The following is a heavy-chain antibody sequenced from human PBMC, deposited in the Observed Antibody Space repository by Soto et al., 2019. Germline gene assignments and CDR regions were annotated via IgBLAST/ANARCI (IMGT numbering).Heavy chain of an antibody. J-gene: IGHJ4*02. CDR1: GFTFSSYA. D-gene: IGHD6-13*01. Sequence: EVQLLESGGGLVQPGGSLRLSCAASGFTFSSYAMSWVRQAPGKGLEWVSAISGSGGSTYYADSVKGRFTISSDNSKNTLYLQMNSLRAEDTAVYYCAKDKFSAAAGNIWIYYFDYWGQGTLVTVSS. V-gene: IGHV3-23*01. CDR2: ISGSGGST. CDR3: AKDKFSAAAGNIWIYYFDY.